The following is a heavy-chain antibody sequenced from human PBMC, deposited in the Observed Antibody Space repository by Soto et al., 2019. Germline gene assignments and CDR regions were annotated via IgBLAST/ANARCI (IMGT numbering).Heavy chain of an antibody. Sequence: GGSLRLSCVTSGFTFGNYWMHWIRQAPGRGPEWVSRMTSDGRTVQYADSVEGRFTVSRDNAKNTLYLQMNNLRAEDTALYYCARAEVDFWGPGTQVTVSS. CDR2: MTSDGRTV. CDR3: ARAEVDF. V-gene: IGHV3-74*01. J-gene: IGHJ4*02. CDR1: GFTFGNYW.